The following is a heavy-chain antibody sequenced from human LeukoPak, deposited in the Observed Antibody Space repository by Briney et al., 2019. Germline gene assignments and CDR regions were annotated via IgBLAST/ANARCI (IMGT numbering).Heavy chain of an antibody. J-gene: IGHJ4*02. Sequence: GGSLRLSCAVSGFTFSNYAMNWVRLAPGKGLEWVANINQGGSEKYYVDSVKGRFTISRDNAKNSLYLQMNSLRAENTAVYYCARGPSRIDYWGQGTLVTVSS. CDR3: ARGPSRIDY. V-gene: IGHV3-7*01. D-gene: IGHD2-2*01. CDR1: GFTFSNYA. CDR2: INQGGSEK.